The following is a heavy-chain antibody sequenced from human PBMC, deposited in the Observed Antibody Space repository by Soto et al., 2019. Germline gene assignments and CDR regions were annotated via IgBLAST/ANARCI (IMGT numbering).Heavy chain of an antibody. J-gene: IGHJ6*03. V-gene: IGHV3-23*01. CDR1: GFTFSSYA. D-gene: IGHD3-10*01. Sequence: GGSLRLSCAASGFTFSSYAMSWVRQAPGKGLEWVSAISGSGGSTYYADSVKGRFTISRDNSKNTLYLQMNSLRAEDTAVYYCAKCSFGEHLIKRYYYYYMDVWGKGTTVTVSS. CDR3: AKCSFGEHLIKRYYYYYMDV. CDR2: ISGSGGST.